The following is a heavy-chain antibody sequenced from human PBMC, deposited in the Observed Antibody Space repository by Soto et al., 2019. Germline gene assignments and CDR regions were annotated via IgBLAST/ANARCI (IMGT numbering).Heavy chain of an antibody. J-gene: IGHJ6*02. D-gene: IGHD2-2*02. V-gene: IGHV1-69*06. CDR3: ARVFLRLGYCSSTSCYSGMDV. Sequence: ASVKVSCKASGGTFSNYAISWVRQAPGQGLEWMGGIIPIFNTANYAQKFQGRVTITADKSTSTAYMELSSLRSEDTAVYYCARVFLRLGYCSSTSCYSGMDVWGQGTTVTVSS. CDR1: GGTFSNYA. CDR2: IIPIFNTA.